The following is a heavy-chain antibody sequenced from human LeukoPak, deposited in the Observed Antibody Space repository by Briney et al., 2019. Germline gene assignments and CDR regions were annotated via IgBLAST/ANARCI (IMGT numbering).Heavy chain of an antibody. J-gene: IGHJ4*02. CDR1: GFTFSSYA. Sequence: PGGSLRLSCAASGFTFSSYAMSWVRQAPGKGLEWVSAISGSGGSTNYADSVKGRFTISRDDSKNTLYLQMNSLRAEDTAVYYCAKELRTQYSSSGSGFDYWGQGTLVTVSS. CDR2: ISGSGGST. V-gene: IGHV3-23*01. D-gene: IGHD6-6*01. CDR3: AKELRTQYSSSGSGFDY.